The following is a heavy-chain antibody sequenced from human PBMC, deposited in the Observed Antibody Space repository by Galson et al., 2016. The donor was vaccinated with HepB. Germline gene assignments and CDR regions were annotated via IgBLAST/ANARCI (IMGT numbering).Heavy chain of an antibody. CDR3: ARENYGSGSYSCDS. Sequence: PALVKPTQTLTLTCTFSGFSLSTTGVAVAWIRQPPGKALEWLALIYWDDDKRYSPSLKSRLTITKETSKNQVVLTMTNMDPVDTATYYCARENYGSGSYSCDSGGQGTRVIVSS. CDR1: GFSLSTTGVA. CDR2: IYWDDDK. V-gene: IGHV2-5*02. D-gene: IGHD3-10*01. J-gene: IGHJ4*02.